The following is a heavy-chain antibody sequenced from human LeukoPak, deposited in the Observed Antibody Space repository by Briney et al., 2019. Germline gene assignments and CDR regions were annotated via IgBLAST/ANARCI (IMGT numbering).Heavy chain of an antibody. V-gene: IGHV4-38-2*01. D-gene: IGHD3-22*01. CDR1: GYSISSGYY. CDR3: ARRSPYYYDSSGYWIFDY. CDR2: IYHSGST. Sequence: PSETLSLTCAVSGYSISSGYYWGWIRQPPGKGLEWIGSIYHSGSTYYNPSLKSRVTISVDTSKNQFSLKLSSVTAADTAVYYCARRSPYYYDSSGYWIFDYWGQGTLVTVSS. J-gene: IGHJ4*02.